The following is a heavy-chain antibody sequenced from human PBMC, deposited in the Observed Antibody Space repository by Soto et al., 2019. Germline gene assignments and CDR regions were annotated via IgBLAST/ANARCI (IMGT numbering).Heavy chain of an antibody. CDR3: AKIKRDVKTMVRGVYDY. CDR1: GFTFSSYA. J-gene: IGHJ4*02. CDR2: ISGSGGST. V-gene: IGHV3-23*01. D-gene: IGHD3-10*01. Sequence: GGSLRLSCAASGFTFSSYAMSWVRQAPGKGLEWVSAISGSGGSTYYADSVKGRFTISRDNSKNTLYLQMNSLRAEDTAVYYCAKIKRDVKTMVRGVYDYWGQGTLVTVSS.